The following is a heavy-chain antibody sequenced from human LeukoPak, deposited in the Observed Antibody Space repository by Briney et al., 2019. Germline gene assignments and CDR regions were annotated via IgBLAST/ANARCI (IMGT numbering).Heavy chain of an antibody. V-gene: IGHV4-59*01. CDR1: GASITSDY. CDR2: IYYSGST. D-gene: IGHD2-15*01. CDR3: ARDNCSGGSCYSGVASWFDP. Sequence: TAAETLSLTCSVSGASITSDYWTWIRQPPGKGLEWIGFIYYSGSTNYSPSLRGRVIISVDPTKNQSSLKLSTVTAADTDVYYCARDNCSGGSCYSGVASWFDPWGQGTLVTVSS. J-gene: IGHJ5*02.